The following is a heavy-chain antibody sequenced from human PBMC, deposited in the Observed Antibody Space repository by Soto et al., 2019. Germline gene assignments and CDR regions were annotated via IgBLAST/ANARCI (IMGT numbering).Heavy chain of an antibody. Sequence: SETLSLTCTVSGGSISSYYWSWIRQPPGKGLEWIGYIYYSGSTNYNPSLKSRVTISVDTSKNQFSLKLSSVTAADTAVYYCVRSRAYYDFWSGLRGPLDYGMDVWGQGTTVTVSS. CDR2: IYYSGST. CDR1: GGSISSYY. V-gene: IGHV4-59*01. D-gene: IGHD3-3*01. CDR3: VRSRAYYDFWSGLRGPLDYGMDV. J-gene: IGHJ6*02.